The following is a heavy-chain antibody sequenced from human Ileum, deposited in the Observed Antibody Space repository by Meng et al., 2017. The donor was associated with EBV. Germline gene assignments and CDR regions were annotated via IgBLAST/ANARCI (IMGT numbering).Heavy chain of an antibody. V-gene: IGHV3-30*03. CDR2: LASDSSRE. J-gene: IGHJ4*02. D-gene: IGHD4-17*01. CDR3: ARDDYADTKVDFDY. Sequence: QEQLVESAGGVVQPGRSLRLSWAASGLTFSSYAMHWVRQAPGKGQEWLAVLASDSSREDYADSVEGRFTISRDNSKDTLSHQMNSLRAEDTAVYYCARDDYADTKVDFDYWGQGTLVTVSS. CDR1: GLTFSSYA.